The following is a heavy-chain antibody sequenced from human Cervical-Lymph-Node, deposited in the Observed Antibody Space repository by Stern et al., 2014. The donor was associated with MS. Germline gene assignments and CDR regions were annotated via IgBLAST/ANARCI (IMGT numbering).Heavy chain of an antibody. CDR2: IYSSGST. J-gene: IGHJ3*02. D-gene: IGHD3-9*01. CDR1: GGSISSGNYY. V-gene: IGHV4-61*02. CDR3: ARGNYDVLTDNGGHGFDI. Sequence: QVQLQESGPGLVKPSQTLSLTCTVSGGSISSGNYYWSWIRQPAGEGLEWIGRIYSSGSTQYNPPLKSRVTISANTPTTHFPLGLSSVTAADTAVYYCARGNYDVLTDNGGHGFDIWGQGTMVTVSS.